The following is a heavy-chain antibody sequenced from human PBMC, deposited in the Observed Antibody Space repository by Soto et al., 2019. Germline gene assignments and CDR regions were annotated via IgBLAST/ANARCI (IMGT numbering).Heavy chain of an antibody. J-gene: IGHJ4*02. D-gene: IGHD3-9*01. CDR3: ARDGYDILTGYCDY. CDR2: ISYDGSNK. V-gene: IGHV3-30-3*01. CDR1: GFTFSSYA. Sequence: QVQLVESGGGVVQPGRSLRLSCAASGFTFSSYAMHWVRQAPGKGLEWVAVISYDGSNKYYADSVKGRFTISRDNSKNTLYLQKNSLRAEDTAVYYCARDGYDILTGYCDYWGQGTLVTVSS.